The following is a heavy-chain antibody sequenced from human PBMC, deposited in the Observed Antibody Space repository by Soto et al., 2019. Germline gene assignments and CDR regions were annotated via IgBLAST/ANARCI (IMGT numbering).Heavy chain of an antibody. V-gene: IGHV1-2*02. D-gene: IGHD3-22*01. J-gene: IGHJ4*02. CDR2: INPNSGGT. CDR3: ARDEAYYYDSSGYSDY. CDR1: GYTFTGYY. Sequence: ASVKVSCKASGYTFTGYYMHWVRQAPGQGLEWMGWINPNSGGTKYAQKFQGRVTMTRDTSISTAYMELSRLRTDDTAVYYCARDEAYYYDSSGYSDYWGQGTLVTVSS.